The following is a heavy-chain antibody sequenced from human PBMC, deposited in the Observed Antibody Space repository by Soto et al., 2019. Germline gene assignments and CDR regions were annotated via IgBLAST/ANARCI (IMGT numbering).Heavy chain of an antibody. CDR2: IYTSASI. D-gene: IGHD6-19*01. CDR3: ARDREAGYNFYYGMDV. V-gene: IGHV4-4*07. CDR1: GANINTYS. J-gene: IGHJ6*02. Sequence: SETLSLTCSVSGANINTYSWTWIRQPAGKGLEWIGRIYTSASINYNPSLKGRVTLSVDTSTNQVSLRLASVTAADTAVYYCARDREAGYNFYYGMDVWGQGTTVTVSS.